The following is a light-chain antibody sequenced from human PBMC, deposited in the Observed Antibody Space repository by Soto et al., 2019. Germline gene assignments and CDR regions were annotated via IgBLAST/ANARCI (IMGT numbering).Light chain of an antibody. J-gene: IGKJ4*01. V-gene: IGKV1-33*01. CDR1: QDISNY. CDR3: QQYDSLPLT. Sequence: DIQMTQSPSSLSASVRDRVTITCQASQDISNYLNWYQQGPGKAPKLLIYDASNLETGVPSRFSGSGSGTDFTFTISSLQPEDIATYYCQQYDSLPLTFGGGTKVDI. CDR2: DAS.